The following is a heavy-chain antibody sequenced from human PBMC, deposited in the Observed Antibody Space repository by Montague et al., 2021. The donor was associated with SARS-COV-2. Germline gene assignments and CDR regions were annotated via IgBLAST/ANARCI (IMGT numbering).Heavy chain of an antibody. V-gene: IGHV4-4*07. J-gene: IGHJ4*02. CDR2: IYSSGST. D-gene: IGHD2-15*01. CDR1: GGSISNYY. Sequence: SETLSLTCTLSGGSISNYYWSWIRQPAGKGLEWIGRIYSSGSTNXNPSLKSRISMSVDTSKNQFSLKLSSVTAADTAIYYCSRDYSHCSGGSCVFDYWGQGTLVTVSS. CDR3: SRDYSHCSGGSCVFDY.